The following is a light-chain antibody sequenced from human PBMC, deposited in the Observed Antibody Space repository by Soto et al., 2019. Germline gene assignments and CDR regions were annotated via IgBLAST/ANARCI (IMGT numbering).Light chain of an antibody. Sequence: ETVLTQSPATFSVSPGEIATVSSMASQSIGSNLDWYQQRPGQPPRLLIYGASTRSTGVPARFSGSWSGTDVSLTINSLQSEDFALYYCQQYNKWPLFTFGPGTKVDIK. CDR3: QQYNKWPLFT. V-gene: IGKV3-15*01. CDR1: QSIGSN. CDR2: GAS. J-gene: IGKJ3*01.